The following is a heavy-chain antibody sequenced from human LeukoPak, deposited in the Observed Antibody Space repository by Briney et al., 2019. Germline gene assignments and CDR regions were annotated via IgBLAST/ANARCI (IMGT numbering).Heavy chain of an antibody. Sequence: SETLSLTCTVSGGSISSSSYYWGWIRQPPGTGLEWIGSIYYSGSTYYNPSLKSRVTISVDTSKNQFSLKLSSVTAADTAVYYCARHVSGVVIYQEGNWFDPWGQGTLVTVSS. V-gene: IGHV4-39*01. CDR1: GGSISSSSYY. J-gene: IGHJ5*02. CDR2: IYYSGST. D-gene: IGHD3-3*01. CDR3: ARHVSGVVIYQEGNWFDP.